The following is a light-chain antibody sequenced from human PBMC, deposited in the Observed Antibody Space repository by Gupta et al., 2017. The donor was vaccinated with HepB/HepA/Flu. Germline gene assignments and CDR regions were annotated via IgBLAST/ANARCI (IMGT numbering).Light chain of an antibody. J-gene: IGLJ3*02. Sequence: QSVLTQPPSVSGAPGQRVTISCSGGFYNIPDNAVSWFFHLPGKPPKLIIHSDHLLPSGISARFSGSKSGTSASLAISGLQSEDEGDYYCAAWDSTLNGRVFGGGTKLTVL. CDR1: FYNIPDNA. CDR3: AAWDSTLNGRV. V-gene: IGLV1-36*01. CDR2: SDH.